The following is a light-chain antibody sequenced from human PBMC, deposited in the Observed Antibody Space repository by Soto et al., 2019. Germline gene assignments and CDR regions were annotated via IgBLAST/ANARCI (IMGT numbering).Light chain of an antibody. CDR3: QQYNNWPQYT. J-gene: IGKJ2*01. CDR2: GAS. CDR1: QSVSSN. V-gene: IGKV3-15*01. Sequence: EIVMTQSPATLSVSPGERATLSCRASQSVSSNLAWYQQKPGQAPRLLIYGASTRATGIPARFSGSGSGTEFTLTISSLKSEDFAVSYCQQYNNWPQYTFGQGTKLEIK.